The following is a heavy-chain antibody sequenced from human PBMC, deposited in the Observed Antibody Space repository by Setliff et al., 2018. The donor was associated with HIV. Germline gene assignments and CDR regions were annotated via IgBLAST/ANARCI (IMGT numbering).Heavy chain of an antibody. CDR3: AREEPFWNGYYYTYYFDS. D-gene: IGHD3-3*01. V-gene: IGHV3-48*03. J-gene: IGHJ4*02. CDR1: GFTFSSYE. Sequence: LRLSCAASGFTFSSYEMNWVRQAPGKGLEWVSYISSSGSAMYYADSVKGRFTISRDNAKNSLYLQMNSLRVEDTAVYYCAREEPFWNGYYYTYYFDSWGQGTLVTVSS. CDR2: ISSSGSAM.